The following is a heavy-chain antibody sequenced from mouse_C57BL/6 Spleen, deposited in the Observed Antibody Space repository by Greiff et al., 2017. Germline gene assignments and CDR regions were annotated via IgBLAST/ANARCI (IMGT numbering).Heavy chain of an antibody. D-gene: IGHD5-1*01. J-gene: IGHJ4*01. CDR3: ARSEYLYAMDY. V-gene: IGHV1-42*01. Sequence: EVQLQQSGPELVKPGASVKISCKASGYSFTGYYMNWVKQSPEKSLEWIGEINPSTGGTTYNQKFKAKATLTVDKSSSTAYMQLKSLTSEDSAVYYCARSEYLYAMDYWGQGTSVTVSS. CDR1: GYSFTGYY. CDR2: INPSTGGT.